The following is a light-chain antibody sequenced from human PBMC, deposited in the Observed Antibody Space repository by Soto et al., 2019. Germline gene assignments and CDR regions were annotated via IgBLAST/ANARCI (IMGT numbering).Light chain of an antibody. CDR1: QNIGDW. J-gene: IGKJ4*01. CDR3: QQYNDLFT. Sequence: DIQMTQSPSTLSASVGDRVTIACRASQNIGDWLAWYQQKPGKAPNLLIYKASTLESGVPSRFSGSGSGTEFTLAISRLQPEDFATYYCQQYNDLFTFGGGTKVEI. V-gene: IGKV1-5*03. CDR2: KAS.